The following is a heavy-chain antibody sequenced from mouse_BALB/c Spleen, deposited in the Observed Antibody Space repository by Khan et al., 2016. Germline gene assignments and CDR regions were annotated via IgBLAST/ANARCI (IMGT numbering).Heavy chain of an antibody. J-gene: IGHJ4*01. D-gene: IGHD1-1*01. CDR3: ARYRDYYCSSYWAMDY. V-gene: IGHV3-8*02. Sequence: EVQLQESGPSLVKPSQTLSLTCSVTGDSITSGYWNWIRKFPGNKLEYMGYISYSGSTYYNPSLKSRISITRDTSKTQYYLQLNSVPTEDTATYYCARYRDYYCSSYWAMDYWGQGTSVTVSS. CDR1: GDSITSGY. CDR2: ISYSGST.